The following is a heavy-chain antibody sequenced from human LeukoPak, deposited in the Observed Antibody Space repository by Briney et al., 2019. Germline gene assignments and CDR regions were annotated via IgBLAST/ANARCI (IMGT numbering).Heavy chain of an antibody. D-gene: IGHD3-10*01. CDR2: INHSGST. J-gene: IGHJ3*02. V-gene: IGHV4-34*01. CDR1: GGSFSGYY. Sequence: SETLSLTCAVYGGSFSGYYWSWIRQPPGKGLEWIGEINHSGSTNYNPSLKSRVTISVDTSKNQFSLKLSSVTAADTAVYYCAIDGVYDAFDIWGQGTMVTVSS. CDR3: AIDGVYDAFDI.